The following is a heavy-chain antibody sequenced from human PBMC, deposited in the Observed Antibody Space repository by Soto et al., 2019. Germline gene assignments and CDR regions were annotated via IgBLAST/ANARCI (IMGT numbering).Heavy chain of an antibody. V-gene: IGHV4-34*01. CDR1: GGAFSGYY. J-gene: IGHJ4*02. CDR3: ASGRGVTGLVVY. Sequence: QVQLQQWGAGLLKPSETLSLTCAVYGGAFSGYYWSWIRQPPGKGLEWIGEINHSGSTNYNPSLKSRVTISVDTSKNQFALKLSFVTAADKAVYYCASGRGVTGLVVYWGQGTLVTVSS. CDR2: INHSGST. D-gene: IGHD2-8*02.